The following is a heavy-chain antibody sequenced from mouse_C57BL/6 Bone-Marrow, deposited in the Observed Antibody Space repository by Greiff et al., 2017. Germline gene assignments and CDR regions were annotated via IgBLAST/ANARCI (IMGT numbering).Heavy chain of an antibody. V-gene: IGHV12-3*01. Sequence: VHLVESGPGLVKPSQSLFLTCSITGFPITSGYYWIWIRQSPGKPLEWMGYITHSGETFYNPSLQSPISITRETSKNQFFLQLNSVTTEDTAMYYCAGDTPSTSWFAYWGQGTLVTVSA. CDR3: AGDTPSTSWFAY. CDR2: ITHSGET. J-gene: IGHJ3*01. CDR1: GFPITSGYY. D-gene: IGHD5-5*01.